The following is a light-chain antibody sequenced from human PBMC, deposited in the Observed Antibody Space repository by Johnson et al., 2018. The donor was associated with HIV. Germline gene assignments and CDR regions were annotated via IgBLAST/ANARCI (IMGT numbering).Light chain of an antibody. J-gene: IGLJ1*01. CDR3: GTWGTSLRGGGV. V-gene: IGLV1-51*02. CDR1: SSTIGNNY. CDR2: KNN. Sequence: QSILTQPPSVSAAPGQKVTISCSGSSSTIGNNYVSWYHVLPGTAPKLLIYKNNERPSGIPARFSGSKSGPPPPLGITGLQTGGEDDDYCGTWGTSLRGGGVFGTGTKVTVL.